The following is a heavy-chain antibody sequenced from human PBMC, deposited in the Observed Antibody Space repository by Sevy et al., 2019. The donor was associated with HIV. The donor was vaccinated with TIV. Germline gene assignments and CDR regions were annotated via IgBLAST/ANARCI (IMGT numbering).Heavy chain of an antibody. Sequence: ASVKVSCKASGYTFTNYHITWVRQAPGQGLEWMGWITPNNGNTNYAQRLRGRVTMTTDKSTSTAYMELRSLGSDDTAVYYCERAPSGSQGPGQYFHHWGQGTLVTVSS. CDR1: GYTFTNYH. D-gene: IGHD1-26*01. CDR3: ERAPSGSQGPGQYFHH. V-gene: IGHV1-18*01. CDR2: ITPNNGNT. J-gene: IGHJ1*01.